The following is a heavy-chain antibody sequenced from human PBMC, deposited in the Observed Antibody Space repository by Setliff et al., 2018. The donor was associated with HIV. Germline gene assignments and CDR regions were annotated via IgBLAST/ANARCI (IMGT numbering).Heavy chain of an antibody. CDR2: ISTYNGNT. Sequence: ASVKVSCTASGYTFTDYYMHWVQQAPGQGLEWMGWISTYNGNTNFARKFQDRVTMTTDTSTSTAYMELRSLRSDDTAVYYCARGPYYDSSGYYSWPFDYWGQGTLVTVSS. CDR1: GYTFTDYY. V-gene: IGHV1-18*04. CDR3: ARGPYYDSSGYYSWPFDY. J-gene: IGHJ4*02. D-gene: IGHD3-22*01.